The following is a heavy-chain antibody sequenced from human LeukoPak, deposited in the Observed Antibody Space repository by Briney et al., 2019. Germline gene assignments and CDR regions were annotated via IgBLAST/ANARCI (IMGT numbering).Heavy chain of an antibody. Sequence: SETLSLTCAVYGGSFSGYYWSRIRQPPGKGLEWIGEINHSGSTNYNPSLKSRVTISVDTSKNQFSLKLSSVTAADTAVYYCARGVKDCSSTSCYIGGHYYYYYMDVWGKGTTVTVSS. CDR1: GGSFSGYY. D-gene: IGHD2-2*02. J-gene: IGHJ6*03. CDR3: ARGVKDCSSTSCYIGGHYYYYYMDV. CDR2: INHSGST. V-gene: IGHV4-34*01.